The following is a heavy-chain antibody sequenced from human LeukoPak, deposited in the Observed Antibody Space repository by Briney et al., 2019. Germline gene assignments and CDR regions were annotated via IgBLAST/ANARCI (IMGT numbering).Heavy chain of an antibody. CDR3: ARGYYGSGNYIDY. CDR2: IYHSGSP. V-gene: IGHV4-4*02. D-gene: IGHD3-10*01. CDR1: GGSISSNNW. J-gene: IGHJ4*02. Sequence: SGTLSLTCAVSGGSISSNNWWSWVRHPPGKGMEWNREIYHSGSPNYNPSLKSRVTISVDKSKNQFSLKLTSVTAADTAVYYCARGYYGSGNYIDYWGQGTLVTVSS.